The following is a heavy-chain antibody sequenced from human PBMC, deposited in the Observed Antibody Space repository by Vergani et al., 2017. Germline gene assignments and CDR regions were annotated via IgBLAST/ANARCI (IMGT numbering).Heavy chain of an antibody. J-gene: IGHJ4*02. V-gene: IGHV3-30*02. CDR3: AKDGRENSDYGYFDY. CDR1: GFSFNTYG. Sequence: QVQLVETGGGVVQPGGSLRLYCATSGFSFNTYGAHWVRQAPGKGLEWVAFIGYDGRIKYNVDSVKGRFTISRDTSKKTLSLQMRSLRADDTAVYYCAKDGRENSDYGYFDYWGQGTLVTASS. D-gene: IGHD4-17*01. CDR2: IGYDGRIK.